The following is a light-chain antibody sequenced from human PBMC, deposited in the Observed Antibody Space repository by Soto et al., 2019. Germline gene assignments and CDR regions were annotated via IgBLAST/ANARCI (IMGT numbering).Light chain of an antibody. V-gene: IGKV3-20*01. J-gene: IGKJ5*01. CDR1: QSVSNNY. Sequence: EIVLTQSPGTLSLSPGERATLSCRASQSVSNNYLAWYQQKPGQAPRRLIYGASSRATGIPDRFSGSGSGTDFTLTISRLEPEDSAVYYCQQYGSSPTFGEGTRLEIK. CDR2: GAS. CDR3: QQYGSSPT.